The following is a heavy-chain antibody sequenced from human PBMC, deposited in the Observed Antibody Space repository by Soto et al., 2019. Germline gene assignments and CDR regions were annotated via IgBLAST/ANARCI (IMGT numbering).Heavy chain of an antibody. CDR2: ISGSGGST. V-gene: IGHV3-23*01. Sequence: GESLKISCAASGFTFSSYAMSWVRQAPGKGLEWVSAISGSGGSTYYADSVKGRFTISSDNSKNTLDLQMNSLRAEDTAVYYCAKGEVEGITIFGVVIIPDAFDIWGQGTMVTVSS. D-gene: IGHD3-3*01. CDR3: AKGEVEGITIFGVVIIPDAFDI. CDR1: GFTFSSYA. J-gene: IGHJ3*02.